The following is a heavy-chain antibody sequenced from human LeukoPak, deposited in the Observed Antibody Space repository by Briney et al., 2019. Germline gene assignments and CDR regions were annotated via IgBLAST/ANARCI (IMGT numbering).Heavy chain of an antibody. CDR2: ISGSGGST. Sequence: GGSLRLSCAASGFTFTSYAMSWVRQAPGKGLEWVSAISGSGGSTYYADSVKGRFTISRDNAENSLYLQMNSLRVEDTAFYYCARDLAYSRLDYWGQGMLVTVSS. J-gene: IGHJ4*02. CDR1: GFTFTSYA. V-gene: IGHV3-23*01. D-gene: IGHD5-18*01. CDR3: ARDLAYSRLDY.